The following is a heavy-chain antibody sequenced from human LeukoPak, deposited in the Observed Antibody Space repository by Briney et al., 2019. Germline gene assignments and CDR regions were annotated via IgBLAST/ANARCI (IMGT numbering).Heavy chain of an antibody. D-gene: IGHD3-22*01. V-gene: IGHV4-59*11. Sequence: EPLSLTCTVSGGSLICHYWSWIRPPPGKRLEWIGYVSYTGRTKYNPSLQSRVTISIDTSKSQFSLKLTSVTSADTAVYSCARLLDNDISGDPDTFDVWGQGTTVIVSS. CDR3: ARLLDNDISGDPDTFDV. J-gene: IGHJ3*01. CDR1: GGSLICHY. CDR2: VSYTGRT.